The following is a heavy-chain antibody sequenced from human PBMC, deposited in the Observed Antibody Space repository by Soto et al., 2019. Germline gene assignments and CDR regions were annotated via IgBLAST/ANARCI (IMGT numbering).Heavy chain of an antibody. CDR1: GGSFGSSA. CDR2: ITPVFGSP. Sequence: QVQLVQSASELKKPGSSVKVSCKASGGSFGSSAVSWVRQAPGQGLEWMGGITPVFGSPKYAQKFQGRLTITADESTSTAYMELTSLRSEDTAVYYCARGDLATLAYCDYWGQGTLLTVSS. J-gene: IGHJ4*02. CDR3: ARGDLATLAYCDY. V-gene: IGHV1-69*01.